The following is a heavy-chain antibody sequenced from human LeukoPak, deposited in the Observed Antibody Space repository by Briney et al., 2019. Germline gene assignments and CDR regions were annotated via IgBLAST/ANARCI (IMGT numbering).Heavy chain of an antibody. J-gene: IGHJ4*02. V-gene: IGHV3-30-3*01. CDR3: ARVDWEGSGSYYFDS. CDR2: ISHDGSNK. Sequence: GRSLRLSCAASGFTFSNYAMHWVRQAPGKGLEWVAVISHDGSNKYYADSVKGRFTISRDNSKNTLFLQMNSLRTEDTAVYFCARVDWEGSGSYYFDSWGQGTLVTVSS. CDR1: GFTFSNYA. D-gene: IGHD1-26*01.